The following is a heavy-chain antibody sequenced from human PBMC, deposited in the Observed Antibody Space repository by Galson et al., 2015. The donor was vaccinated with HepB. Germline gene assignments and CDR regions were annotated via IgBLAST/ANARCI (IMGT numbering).Heavy chain of an antibody. J-gene: IGHJ4*02. CDR3: ARDGKYQDSSGYSPGFDY. CDR2: IIPIFGTA. V-gene: IGHV1-69*06. CDR1: GGTFSSYA. D-gene: IGHD3-22*01. Sequence: SVKVSCKASGGTFSSYAISWVRQAPGQGLEWMGGIIPIFGTANYAQKFQGRVTITADKSTSTAYMELSSLRSEDTAVYYCARDGKYQDSSGYSPGFDYWGQGTLVTVSS.